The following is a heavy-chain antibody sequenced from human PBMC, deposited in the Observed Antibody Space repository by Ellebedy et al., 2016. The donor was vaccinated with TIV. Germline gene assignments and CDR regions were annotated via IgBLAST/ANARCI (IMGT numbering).Heavy chain of an antibody. Sequence: SVKVSCXASGGTFSSYAISWVRQAPGQGLEWMGGIIPIFGTANYAQKFQGRVTITADKSTSTAYMELSSLRSEDTAVYYCARDSGIDKWLLPNNWFDPWGQGTLVTVSS. J-gene: IGHJ5*02. CDR3: ARDSGIDKWLLPNNWFDP. CDR2: IIPIFGTA. V-gene: IGHV1-69*06. CDR1: GGTFSSYA. D-gene: IGHD3-22*01.